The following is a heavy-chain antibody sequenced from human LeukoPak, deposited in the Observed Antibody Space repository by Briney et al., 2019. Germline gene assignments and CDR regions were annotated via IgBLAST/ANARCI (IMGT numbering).Heavy chain of an antibody. CDR3: ARDIGYSSSWYYNY. J-gene: IGHJ4*02. Sequence: GASVKVSCKASGYTFTSYGISWVRQAPGQGLEWMGWISAHSGNTNYAQKLQGRVTMTTDTSTSTAYMELRSLRSDDTAVYYCARDIGYSSSWYYNYWGQGTLVTVSS. CDR1: GYTFTSYG. CDR2: ISAHSGNT. D-gene: IGHD6-13*01. V-gene: IGHV1-18*01.